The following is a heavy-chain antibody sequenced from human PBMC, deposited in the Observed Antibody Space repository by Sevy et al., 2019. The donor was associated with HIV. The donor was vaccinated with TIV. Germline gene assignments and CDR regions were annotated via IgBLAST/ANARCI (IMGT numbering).Heavy chain of an antibody. V-gene: IGHV3-30*02. CDR3: AKEGYYDILTGHHDGRMDV. J-gene: IGHJ6*02. CDR2: IRYDGNDK. D-gene: IGHD3-9*01. CDR1: GFFFNSQD. Sequence: GGSLRLSCLASGFFFNSQDMHWVRQTPGKGLEWVAFIRYDGNDKYYVDSVKGRFTISRDNSKNTLYLQMNSLRAGDSGIYYCAKEGYYDILTGHHDGRMDVWGQGTTVTVSS.